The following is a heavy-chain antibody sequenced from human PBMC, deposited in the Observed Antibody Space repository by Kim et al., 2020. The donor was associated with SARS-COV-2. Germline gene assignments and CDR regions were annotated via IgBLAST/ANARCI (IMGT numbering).Heavy chain of an antibody. Sequence: ADSVEGLFTISRDNSKNTLYLKLNSLSAEDTAVYYCARDRLSWFGELSDYWGQGTLVTVSS. D-gene: IGHD3-10*01. V-gene: IGHV3-33*01. CDR3: ARDRLSWFGELSDY. J-gene: IGHJ4*02.